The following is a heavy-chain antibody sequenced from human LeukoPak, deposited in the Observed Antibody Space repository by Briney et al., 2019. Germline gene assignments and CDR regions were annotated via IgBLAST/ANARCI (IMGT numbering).Heavy chain of an antibody. CDR2: IYYSGST. V-gene: IGHV4-59*11. CDR3: AKSREIAAAMIS. D-gene: IGHD6-13*01. Sequence: KPSETLSLTCTVSGGSISSHYWSWIRQPPGKGLEWIGYIYYSGSTNYNPSLKSRVTISVDTSKNQFSLKLSSVTAADTAVYYCAKSREIAAAMISWGQGTLVTVSS. CDR1: GGSISSHY. J-gene: IGHJ5*02.